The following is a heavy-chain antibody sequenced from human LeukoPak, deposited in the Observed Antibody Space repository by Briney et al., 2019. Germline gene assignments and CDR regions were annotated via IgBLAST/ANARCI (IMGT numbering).Heavy chain of an antibody. Sequence: ASVKVSCKASGYTFTTYDLYWVRQATGQGLECMGWMNPHSGHTDFAQRFQGRVTMTRNTSINTAYMELSSLRSDGTAVYYRARPSSDSYRAFGHWGQGTLVTVSS. J-gene: IGHJ4*02. V-gene: IGHV1-8*01. CDR2: MNPHSGHT. CDR3: ARPSSDSYRAFGH. CDR1: GYTFTTYD. D-gene: IGHD2-21*02.